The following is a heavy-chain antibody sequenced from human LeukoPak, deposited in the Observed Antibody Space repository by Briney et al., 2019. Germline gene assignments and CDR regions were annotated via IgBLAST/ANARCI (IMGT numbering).Heavy chain of an antibody. V-gene: IGHV3-74*01. J-gene: IGHJ4*02. CDR3: ANLAGIAAAGTFDY. Sequence: GGSLRLSCAASGFTFSSYWMHWVRQAPGKGLVWVSRINSDGSSTSYADSVKGRFTISRDNAKNTLYLQMNSLRAEDTAVYYCANLAGIAAAGTFDYWGQGTLVTVSS. CDR1: GFTFSSYW. D-gene: IGHD6-13*01. CDR2: INSDGSST.